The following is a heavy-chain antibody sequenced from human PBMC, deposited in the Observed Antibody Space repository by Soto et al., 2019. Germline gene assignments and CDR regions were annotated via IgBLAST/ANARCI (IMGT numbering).Heavy chain of an antibody. Sequence: HPGGSLRLSCAASGFTFSSYSMNWVRQAPGKGLEWVSYISSSSSTIYYADSVEGRFTISRDNAKNSLYLQMNSLRDEDTAVYYCARPRSDFWSGNFDYWGQGTLVTVSS. CDR2: ISSSSSTI. V-gene: IGHV3-48*02. CDR3: ARPRSDFWSGNFDY. CDR1: GFTFSSYS. D-gene: IGHD3-3*01. J-gene: IGHJ4*02.